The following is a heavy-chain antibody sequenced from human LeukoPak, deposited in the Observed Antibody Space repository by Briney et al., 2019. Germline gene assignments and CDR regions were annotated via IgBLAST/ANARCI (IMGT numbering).Heavy chain of an antibody. D-gene: IGHD6-19*01. CDR1: GGSISSSSYY. CDR2: IYYSGST. Sequence: SGPGLVKPSETLSLTCTVSGGSISSSSYYWGWIRQPPGKGLEWIGSIYYSGSTYYNPSLKSRVTISVDTSKNQFSLKLSSVTAADTAVYYCARSTVSSGWCYDYWGQGTLVTVSS. J-gene: IGHJ4*02. CDR3: ARSTVSSGWCYDY. V-gene: IGHV4-39*01.